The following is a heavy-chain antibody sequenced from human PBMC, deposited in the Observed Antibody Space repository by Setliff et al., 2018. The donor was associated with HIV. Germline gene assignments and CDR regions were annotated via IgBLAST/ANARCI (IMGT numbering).Heavy chain of an antibody. V-gene: IGHV1-18*01. D-gene: IGHD6-13*01. Sequence: ASVKVSCKASGYTFNNYGISWVRQAPGQGLEWMGWINTHSGNTYYAQKLQGRVTMTTDTSTSTAYMALRSLRSDDTAVYYCARLVAAAGKTGWFDPWGQGTLVTVSS. J-gene: IGHJ5*02. CDR3: ARLVAAAGKTGWFDP. CDR1: GYTFNNYG. CDR2: INTHSGNT.